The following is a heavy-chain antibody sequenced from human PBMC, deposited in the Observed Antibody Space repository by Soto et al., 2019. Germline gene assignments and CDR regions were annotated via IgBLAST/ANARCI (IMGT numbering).Heavy chain of an antibody. CDR1: GLSVVGSY. CDR3: AKRRGAGGPFDY. CDR2: IYPDDNT. D-gene: IGHD2-15*01. V-gene: IGHV3-53*01. J-gene: IGHJ4*02. Sequence: GGSLRLSCAASGLSVVGSYMNWFRQSPQKGLEWISVIYPDDNTYYAESVRGRFTLSKDSSRNTVSLQMNSLRAEDTAVYFCAKRRGAGGPFDYWGQGALVTVSS.